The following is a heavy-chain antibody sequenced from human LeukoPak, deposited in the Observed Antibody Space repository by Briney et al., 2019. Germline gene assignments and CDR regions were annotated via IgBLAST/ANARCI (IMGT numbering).Heavy chain of an antibody. CDR2: INHSGST. CDR1: GGSFSGYY. J-gene: IGHJ3*02. CDR3: ARGLGSSGWDSVSNAFDI. V-gene: IGHV4-34*01. Sequence: SETLSLTCAVYGGSFSGYYWSWIRQPPGKGLEWIGEINHSGSTNYNPSLKSRVTISVDTSKNQFSLKLSSVTAADTAVYYCARGLGSSGWDSVSNAFDIWGQGTMVTVSS. D-gene: IGHD6-19*01.